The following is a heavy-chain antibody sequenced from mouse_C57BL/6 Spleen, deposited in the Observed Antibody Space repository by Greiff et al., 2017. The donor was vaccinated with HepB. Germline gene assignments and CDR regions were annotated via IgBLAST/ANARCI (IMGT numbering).Heavy chain of an antibody. CDR1: GFNIKNTY. CDR2: IDPANGNT. V-gene: IGHV14-3*01. J-gene: IGHJ3*01. Sequence: VQLKESVAELVRPGASVKLSCTASGFNIKNTYMHWVKQRPEQGLEWIGRIDPANGNTKYAPKFQGKATITADTSSNTAYLQLSSLTSEDTAIYYCAPSSYYDGSSWGFAYWGQGTLVTVSA. D-gene: IGHD1-1*01. CDR3: APSSYYDGSSWGFAY.